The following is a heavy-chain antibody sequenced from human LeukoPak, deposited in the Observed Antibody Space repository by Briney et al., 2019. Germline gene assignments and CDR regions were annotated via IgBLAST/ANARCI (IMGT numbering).Heavy chain of an antibody. Sequence: SETLSLTCTVSGGSISSYYWSWIRQHPGKGLEWIGYIYYSGSTYYNPSLKSRVTISVDTSKNQFSLQLSSVTAADTAVYYCARRDYYDSSTFDYWGQGTLVTVSS. CDR1: GGSISSYY. D-gene: IGHD3-22*01. J-gene: IGHJ4*02. CDR3: ARRDYYDSSTFDY. CDR2: IYYSGST. V-gene: IGHV4-59*06.